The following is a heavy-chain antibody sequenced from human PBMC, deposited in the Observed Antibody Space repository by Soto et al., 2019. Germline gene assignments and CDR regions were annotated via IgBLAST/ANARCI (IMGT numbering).Heavy chain of an antibody. CDR1: GGTFSSYA. CDR2: IIPIFGTA. J-gene: IGHJ5*02. D-gene: IGHD2-15*01. CDR3: AREGPYCSGGSCSTRGYNWFDH. V-gene: IGHV1-69*13. Sequence: ASVKVSCKASGGTFSSYAISWVRQAPGQGLEWMGGIIPIFGTANYAQKFQGRVTITADESKSTAYMELSSLRSEDTAVYYCAREGPYCSGGSCSTRGYNWFDHWGQGTLVTVSS.